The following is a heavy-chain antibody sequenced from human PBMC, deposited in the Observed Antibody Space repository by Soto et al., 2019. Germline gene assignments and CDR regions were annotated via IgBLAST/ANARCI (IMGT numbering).Heavy chain of an antibody. CDR3: ARSQGSSTSLVIYYYNYYGMDV. CDR1: GGTFGSYA. J-gene: IGHJ6*02. V-gene: IGHV1-69*01. Sequence: QVQLVQSGAEVKKPGSSVKVSCKASGGTFGSYAISRVRQAPGQGLEWMGGIIPIPGTANYAQKFQGRVTMAADASTSTAYVELSRLRSADTAVYYCARSQGSSTSLVIYYYNYYGMDVWCQGNAVTVPS. D-gene: IGHD2-2*01. CDR2: IIPIPGTA.